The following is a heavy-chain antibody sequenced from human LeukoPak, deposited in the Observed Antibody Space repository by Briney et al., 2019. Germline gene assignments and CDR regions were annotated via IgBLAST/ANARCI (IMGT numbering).Heavy chain of an antibody. CDR2: ISNSGSPI. Sequence: GGSLRLSCVVSGFTFDSYSMNWVRQAPGKGLEWISYISNSGSPIYYADSVKGRFTTSRDKDKSSLYLQMNSLAADDTAVYYCARGLALGLTVTPKAFDYWGQGTLVTVYS. D-gene: IGHD4-11*01. CDR1: GFTFDSYS. V-gene: IGHV3-48*01. J-gene: IGHJ4*02. CDR3: ARGLALGLTVTPKAFDY.